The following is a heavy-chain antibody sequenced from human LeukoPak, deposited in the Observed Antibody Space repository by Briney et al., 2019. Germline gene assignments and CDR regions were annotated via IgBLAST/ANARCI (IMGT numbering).Heavy chain of an antibody. CDR2: IYHSGST. Sequence: KPSETLSLTCAVSGGSISSSNWWSWVRQPPGKGLEWIGEIYHSGSTNYNPSLKSRVTISVDKSKNKFSLKLSSVTAADTAVYYCERLYSYGRYTFDYWGQGTLVTVSS. CDR3: ERLYSYGRYTFDY. V-gene: IGHV4-4*02. CDR1: GGSISSSNW. D-gene: IGHD5-18*01. J-gene: IGHJ4*02.